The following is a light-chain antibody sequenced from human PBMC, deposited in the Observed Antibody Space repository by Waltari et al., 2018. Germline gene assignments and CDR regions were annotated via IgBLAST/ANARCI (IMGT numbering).Light chain of an antibody. Sequence: DIPMTQSPSTLSASVGDRVPITCRASQSIGSLLAWYQQKPGKPPKLLIYDASSLESGVPSRFSGSGSGTEFTLTINSLQPEDFATYYCQQYNSYPFTFGPGTKVDIK. CDR1: QSIGSL. V-gene: IGKV1-5*01. CDR3: QQYNSYPFT. J-gene: IGKJ3*01. CDR2: DAS.